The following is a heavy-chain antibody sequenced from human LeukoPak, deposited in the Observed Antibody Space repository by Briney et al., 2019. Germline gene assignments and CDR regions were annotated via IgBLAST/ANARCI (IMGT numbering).Heavy chain of an antibody. CDR2: INGGNGNT. V-gene: IGHV1-3*01. J-gene: IGHJ5*02. Sequence: GASVKVSCTASGYTFTSYAMHWVRRAPGQRLEWMGWINGGNGNTKYSQKFQGRLTITRVTSATTAYMELSTLRSEDTAVYYCTRESRIAAPVGYFGPWGQGTLVTVSS. CDR3: TRESRIAAPVGYFGP. CDR1: GYTFTSYA. D-gene: IGHD6-6*01.